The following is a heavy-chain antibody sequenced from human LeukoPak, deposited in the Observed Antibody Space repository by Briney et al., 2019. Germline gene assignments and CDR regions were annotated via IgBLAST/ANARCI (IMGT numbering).Heavy chain of an antibody. V-gene: IGHV3-30*18. J-gene: IGHJ4*02. CDR1: GFTFSSYD. CDR2: ISYDGSNK. D-gene: IGHD4-17*01. Sequence: SGGSLRLSCAASGFTFSSYDMHWVRQAPGKGLEWVAVISYDGSNKYYADSVKGRFTISRDNSKNTLYLQMNSLRAEDTAVYYCAKDYDYGDYAADYWGQGTLVTVSA. CDR3: AKDYDYGDYAADY.